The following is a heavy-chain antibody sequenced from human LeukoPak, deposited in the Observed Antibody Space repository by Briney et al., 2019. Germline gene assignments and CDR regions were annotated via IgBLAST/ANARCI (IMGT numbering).Heavy chain of an antibody. V-gene: IGHV1-46*01. J-gene: IGHJ4*02. CDR1: GYTFTSNY. Sequence: ASVKVSCKASGYTFTSNYIHWVRQAPGQGLEWMGMIYPRDGSTSYAQKFQGRVTVTRDTSTSTVHMELSSLRSEDTAVYYCARAYDSSAIPRRFDYWGQGTLVTVSS. CDR3: ARAYDSSAIPRRFDY. D-gene: IGHD3-22*01. CDR2: IYPRDGST.